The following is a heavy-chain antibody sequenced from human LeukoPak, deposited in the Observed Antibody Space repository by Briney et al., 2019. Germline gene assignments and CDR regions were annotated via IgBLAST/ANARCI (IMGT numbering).Heavy chain of an antibody. CDR1: GYTFTSYD. V-gene: IGHV1-8*01. J-gene: IGHJ4*02. CDR3: ARGAVGYGDYDD. Sequence: ASVKVSCKASGYTFTSYDINWVRQATGQGLEWMGRMNPNSGNTGYAQKFQGRVTMTRNTSISTAYMELSSLRSEDTAVYYCARGAVGYGDYDDWGQGTLVTVSS. CDR2: MNPNSGNT. D-gene: IGHD4-17*01.